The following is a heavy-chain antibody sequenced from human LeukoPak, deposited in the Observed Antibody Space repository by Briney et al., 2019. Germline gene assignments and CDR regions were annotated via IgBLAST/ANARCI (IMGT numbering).Heavy chain of an antibody. CDR2: INRDGSST. V-gene: IGHV3-74*01. Sequence: PGGSLRLSCAASGFTFSNYWMHWVRHTPGKGLIWVSRINRDGSSTTYADSVKGRFTISRDNAKKTLYLQMNSLRAEDTAVYYCTRDTSSGLDYWGQGTLVTVPS. CDR3: TRDTSSGLDY. J-gene: IGHJ4*02. D-gene: IGHD2-2*01. CDR1: GFTFSNYW.